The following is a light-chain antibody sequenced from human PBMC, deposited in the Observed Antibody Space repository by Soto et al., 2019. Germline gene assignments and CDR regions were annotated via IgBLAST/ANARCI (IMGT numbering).Light chain of an antibody. V-gene: IGLV2-11*01. CDR2: DVN. Sequence: QSALTQPRSVSGSPGQSVTISCTGTRSDVGTYNYVSWYQHHPDKAPKLIIYDVNRRPSGVPARFSGSKSGNTASLTISGLQAEDEADYYCCSYAGTYTYVFGTGTKVTVL. CDR1: RSDVGTYNY. CDR3: CSYAGTYTYV. J-gene: IGLJ1*01.